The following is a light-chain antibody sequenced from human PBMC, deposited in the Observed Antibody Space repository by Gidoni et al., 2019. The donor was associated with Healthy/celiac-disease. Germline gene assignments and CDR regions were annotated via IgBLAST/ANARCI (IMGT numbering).Light chain of an antibody. CDR3: QQSYSTPIT. J-gene: IGKJ5*01. V-gene: IGKV1-39*01. CDR2: AAS. CDR1: QSISSY. Sequence: DIQITQTPYSLSASVGDRVTITCRASQSISSYLNWYQQKPGKAPKLLIYAASSLQIGVPSRFSGSGSGTDFTLTISSLQPEDFATYYCQQSYSTPITFGQGTRLEIK.